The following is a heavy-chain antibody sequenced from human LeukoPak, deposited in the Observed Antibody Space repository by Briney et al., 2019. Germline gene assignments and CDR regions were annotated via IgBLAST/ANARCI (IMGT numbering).Heavy chain of an antibody. Sequence: SETLSLTCAVSGYSIGSGYFWGWIRPPPGKGLEWIGSIHHSGSTYYNPSLKSRVTISIDTSKNQFSLKLSSVTAADTAVYYCARDLPYDILTGSLLWGQGTMVTVSS. J-gene: IGHJ3*01. D-gene: IGHD3-9*01. V-gene: IGHV4-38-2*02. CDR2: IHHSGST. CDR1: GYSIGSGYF. CDR3: ARDLPYDILTGSLL.